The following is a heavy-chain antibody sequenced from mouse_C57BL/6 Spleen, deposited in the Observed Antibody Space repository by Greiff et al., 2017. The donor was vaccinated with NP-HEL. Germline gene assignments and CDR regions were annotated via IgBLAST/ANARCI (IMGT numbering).Heavy chain of an antibody. CDR1: GYAFTNYL. V-gene: IGHV1-54*01. Sequence: QVQLQQSGAELVRPGNSVKVSCKASGYAFTNYLIEWVKQRPGQGLEWIGVINPGSGGTNYNEKFKGKATLTADKSSSTAYMQLSSLTSEDSAVYVCARERYEAMDYWGQGTSVTVSS. CDR2: INPGSGGT. CDR3: ARERYEAMDY. J-gene: IGHJ4*01. D-gene: IGHD1-1*01.